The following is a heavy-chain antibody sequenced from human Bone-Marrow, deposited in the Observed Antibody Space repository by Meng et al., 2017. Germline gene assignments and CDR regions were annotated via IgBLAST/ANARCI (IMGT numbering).Heavy chain of an antibody. J-gene: IGHJ4*02. CDR1: GYTLTDLS. Sequence: ASAKVSCKVSGYTLTDLSMHWVRQAPGKGLEWVGGFDPEDGETIYAQKFQGRVTMTEDTSTDTAYMELSSLRSEDTAVYYCATEVGGFFDYWGQGTLVTVSS. CDR2: FDPEDGET. D-gene: IGHD1-26*01. V-gene: IGHV1-24*01. CDR3: ATEVGGFFDY.